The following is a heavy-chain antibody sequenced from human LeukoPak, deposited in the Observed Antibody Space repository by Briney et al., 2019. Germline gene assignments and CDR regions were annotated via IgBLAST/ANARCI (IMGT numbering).Heavy chain of an antibody. CDR2: ISYDGSNK. D-gene: IGHD4-17*01. J-gene: IGHJ3*02. CDR1: GFTFSSYA. CDR3: ARGYPSRPYDYGVYDAFDI. V-gene: IGHV3-30-3*01. Sequence: GGSLRLSCAASGFTFSSYAMHWVRQAPGKGLEWVAVISYDGSNKYYADSVKGRFTISRDNSKNTLYPQMNSLRAEDTAVYYCARGYPSRPYDYGVYDAFDIWGQGTMVTVSS.